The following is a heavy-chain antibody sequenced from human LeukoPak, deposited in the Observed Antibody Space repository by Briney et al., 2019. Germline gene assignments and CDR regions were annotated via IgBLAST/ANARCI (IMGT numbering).Heavy chain of an antibody. Sequence: SETLSPTCTVSGGSISSYYWSWIRQPPGKGLEWIGYIYYSGSTNYNPSLKSRVTISVDTSKNQFSLKLSSVTAADTAVYYCARGVYDYVWGSYPFFDYWGQGTLVTVSS. CDR1: GGSISSYY. CDR2: IYYSGST. D-gene: IGHD3-16*01. V-gene: IGHV4-59*01. J-gene: IGHJ4*02. CDR3: ARGVYDYVWGSYPFFDY.